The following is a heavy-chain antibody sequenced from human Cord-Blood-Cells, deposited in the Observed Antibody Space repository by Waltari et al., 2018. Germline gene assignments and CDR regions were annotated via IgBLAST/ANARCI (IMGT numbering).Heavy chain of an antibody. D-gene: IGHD3-10*01. V-gene: IGHV4-31*03. CDR1: GGSISSGGYY. J-gene: IGHJ6*02. CDR2: IYYSGST. Sequence: QVQLQESGPGLVKPSQTLSLTYTVSGGSISSGGYYWSWICQHPGKGLEWIGYIYYSGSTYYNPSLKSRVTITVDTSKNQFSLKLSSVTAADTAVYYCARAPMVQGVIITHYYYYGMDVWGQGTTVTVSS. CDR3: ARAPMVQGVIITHYYYYGMDV.